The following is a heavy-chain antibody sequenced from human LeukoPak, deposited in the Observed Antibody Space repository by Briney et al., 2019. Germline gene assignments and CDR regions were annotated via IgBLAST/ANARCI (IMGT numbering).Heavy chain of an antibody. CDR2: MNPNSGNT. J-gene: IGHJ5*02. CDR3: ARDRFKYSSSWTRNWFDP. D-gene: IGHD6-13*01. CDR1: GDSFTIND. Sequence: GASVKVSCKASGDSFTINDINWVRQATGQGLEWMGWMNPNSGNTGYAQKFQGRVTMTRNTSISTAYMELTDLRSEDTAVYYCARDRFKYSSSWTRNWFDPWGQGTLVTVSS. V-gene: IGHV1-8*01.